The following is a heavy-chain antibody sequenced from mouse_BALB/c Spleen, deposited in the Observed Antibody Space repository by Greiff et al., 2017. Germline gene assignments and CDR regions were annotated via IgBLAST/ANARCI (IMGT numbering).Heavy chain of an antibody. Sequence: EVKLMESGGGLVQPGGSLRLSCATSGFTFTDYYMSWVRQPPGKALEWLGFIRNKANGYTTEYSASVKGRFTISRDNSQSILYLQMNTLRAEDSATYYCARLYSYFDYWGQGTTLTVSS. V-gene: IGHV7-3*02. D-gene: IGHD2-12*01. J-gene: IGHJ2*01. CDR1: GFTFTDYY. CDR2: IRNKANGYTT. CDR3: ARLYSYFDY.